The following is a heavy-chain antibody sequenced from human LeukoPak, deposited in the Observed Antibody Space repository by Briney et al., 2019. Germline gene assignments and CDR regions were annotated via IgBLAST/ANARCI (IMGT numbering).Heavy chain of an antibody. CDR3: AKDFGLTAAADPFDY. V-gene: IGHV3-23*01. D-gene: IGHD6-13*01. CDR1: GFTFSSYT. Sequence: PGGSLRLSCAASGFTFSSYTMNWVRQAPGKGLEWVSAISGSGGSTYYADSVKGRFTISRDNSKNTLYLQMSSLRAEDTAVYYCAKDFGLTAAADPFDYWGQGTLVTVSS. CDR2: ISGSGGST. J-gene: IGHJ4*02.